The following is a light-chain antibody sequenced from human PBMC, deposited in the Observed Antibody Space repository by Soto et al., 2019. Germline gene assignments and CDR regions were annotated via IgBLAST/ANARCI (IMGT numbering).Light chain of an antibody. CDR3: RQRQSWPRT. Sequence: EIVMTQSPAALSVSPGERATLSCRASQSVSSNLAWYQQKPGQAPRLLIYGASTRATGIPARFSGSGSGTDYTLTISSLEPEDSAVYYCRQRQSWPRTFGQGTKVDIK. V-gene: IGKV3-15*01. CDR1: QSVSSN. J-gene: IGKJ1*01. CDR2: GAS.